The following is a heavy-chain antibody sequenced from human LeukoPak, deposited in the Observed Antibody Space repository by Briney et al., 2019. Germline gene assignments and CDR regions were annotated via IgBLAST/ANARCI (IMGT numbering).Heavy chain of an antibody. V-gene: IGHV1-8*01. J-gene: IGHJ6*03. CDR1: GYTFTSYD. CDR3: ARGPLRFLEWTTPYYYYYYMDV. D-gene: IGHD3-3*01. Sequence: GASVTVSCKASGYTFTSYDINWVRQATGQGLEWMGWMNPNSGNTGYAQKFQGRVTMTRNTSISTAYMELSSLRSEDTAVYYCARGPLRFLEWTTPYYYYYYMDVWGKGTTVTVSS. CDR2: MNPNSGNT.